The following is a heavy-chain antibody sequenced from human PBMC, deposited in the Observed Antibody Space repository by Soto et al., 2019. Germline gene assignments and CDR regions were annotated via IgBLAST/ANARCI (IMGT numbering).Heavy chain of an antibody. J-gene: IGHJ4*02. Sequence: SETLSLTCTVSGGSISSYYWSWIRQPAGKGLEWIGRIYTSGSTNYNPSLKSRVTMSVDTSKNQFSLKLSSVTAADTAVYYCARGTSTTQSWDFDYWGQGTLATVSS. CDR2: IYTSGST. D-gene: IGHD5-12*01. CDR3: ARGTSTTQSWDFDY. CDR1: GGSISSYY. V-gene: IGHV4-4*07.